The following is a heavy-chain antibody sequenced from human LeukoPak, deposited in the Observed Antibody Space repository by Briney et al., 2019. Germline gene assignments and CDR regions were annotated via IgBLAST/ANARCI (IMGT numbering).Heavy chain of an antibody. CDR3: ARRGAGYNWNSIGP. J-gene: IGHJ5*02. CDR1: GYRFTNYW. D-gene: IGHD1-7*01. Sequence: GESLKISCKGSGYRFTNYWIGWVRQMPGKGLEWVRIIYPGDSDTRYSPSFQGQVSISADKSISTAYLQWSSLKASDTAIYYCARRGAGYNWNSIGPWGQGTLVSVSS. CDR2: IYPGDSDT. V-gene: IGHV5-51*01.